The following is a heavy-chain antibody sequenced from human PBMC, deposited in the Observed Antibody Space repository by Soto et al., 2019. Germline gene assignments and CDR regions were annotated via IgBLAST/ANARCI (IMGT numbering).Heavy chain of an antibody. V-gene: IGHV1-8*01. Sequence: ASVKVSCKASRYTLTKYFTQWVRQATGQGFEYLGWMNPNSGNTGYVKKFQGRVTMTRDTSMSTAYMELNSLRAEDTAVYYCARTLQGYCSGGSCYSDWFDPWGQGTLVTVSS. CDR1: RYTLTKYF. J-gene: IGHJ5*02. CDR2: MNPNSGNT. CDR3: ARTLQGYCSGGSCYSDWFDP. D-gene: IGHD2-15*01.